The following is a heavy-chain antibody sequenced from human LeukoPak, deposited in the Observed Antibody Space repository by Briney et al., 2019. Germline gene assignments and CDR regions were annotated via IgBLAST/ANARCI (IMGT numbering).Heavy chain of an antibody. J-gene: IGHJ4*02. CDR3: AREGQAAAGPIDY. CDR1: GFTFSSYA. V-gene: IGHV3-30-3*01. CDR2: ISYDGSNK. D-gene: IGHD6-13*01. Sequence: PGRSLRLSCAASGFTFSSYAMHWVRQAPGKGLEWVAVISYDGSNKYYADSVKGRFTISRDNSKNTLYLQMNSLRAEDTALYHCAREGQAAAGPIDYWGQGTLVTVSS.